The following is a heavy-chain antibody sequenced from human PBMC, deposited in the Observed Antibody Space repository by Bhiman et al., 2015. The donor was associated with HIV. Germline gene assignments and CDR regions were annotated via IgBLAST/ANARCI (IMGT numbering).Heavy chain of an antibody. V-gene: IGHV3-9*01. D-gene: IGHD3-3*01. Sequence: EVQLVESGGGLIQPGRSLRLSCTASGFTFDKYPMHWVRQAPGKGLEWVSGISWNSGSIGYADSVKGRFTISRDNAKNSLYLQMNSLRAEDTAFYYCAKDIRGSLWSDYYPVGQSAFDIWGLGTMVTVSS. CDR3: AKDIRGSLWSDYYPVGQSAFDI. CDR2: ISWNSGSI. CDR1: GFTFDKYP. J-gene: IGHJ3*02.